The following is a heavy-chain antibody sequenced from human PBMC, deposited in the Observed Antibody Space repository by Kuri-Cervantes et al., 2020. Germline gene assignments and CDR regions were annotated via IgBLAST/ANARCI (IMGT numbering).Heavy chain of an antibody. D-gene: IGHD1-26*01. V-gene: IGHV3-30*03. J-gene: IGHJ4*02. Sequence: GGSLRLSCAASGFTFSSYGMHWVRQAPGKGLEWVAVISYDGSNKYYADSVKGRFTISRDNSKNTLYLQMNSLRAEDTAVYYCASSGSYRFDYWGQGILVTVSS. CDR3: ASSGSYRFDY. CDR2: ISYDGSNK. CDR1: GFTFSSYG.